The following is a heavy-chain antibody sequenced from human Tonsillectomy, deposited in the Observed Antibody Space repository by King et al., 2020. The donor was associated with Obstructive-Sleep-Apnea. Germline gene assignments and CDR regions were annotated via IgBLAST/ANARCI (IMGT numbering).Heavy chain of an antibody. CDR1: GFTFDDFA. V-gene: IGHV3-9*01. CDR3: AKDDRLRGVVFAAFDI. CDR2: ITWNSGTI. Sequence: VQLVESGGGLVQPGRSLRLSCAASGFTFDDFAIHWVRQAPGKGLEWVSGITWNSGTIDYADSVKGRFTISRDNAKNSMYLQMSSLRVEDTALYYCAKDDRLRGVVFAAFDIWGQGTIVTVSS. D-gene: IGHD3-10*01. J-gene: IGHJ3*02.